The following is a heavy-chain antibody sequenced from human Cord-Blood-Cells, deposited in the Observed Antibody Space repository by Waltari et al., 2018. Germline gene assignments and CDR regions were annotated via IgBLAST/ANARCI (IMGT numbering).Heavy chain of an antibody. J-gene: IGHJ4*02. CDR2: SIPIFGTA. V-gene: IGHV1-69*01. CDR3: ARSPRGYCSSTSCYFDY. CDR1: GGTFSSYA. Sequence: QVQLVQSGAEVKKPGSSVKVSCKASGGTFSSYAISWVRQAPGQGLEWMGGSIPIFGTANYAQKFQGRVTITADESTSTAYMELSSLRSEDTAVYYCARSPRGYCSSTSCYFDYWGQGTLVTVSS. D-gene: IGHD2-2*01.